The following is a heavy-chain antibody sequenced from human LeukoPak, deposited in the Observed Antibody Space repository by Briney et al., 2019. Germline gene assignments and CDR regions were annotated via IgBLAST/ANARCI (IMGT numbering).Heavy chain of an antibody. CDR3: ARDTASYYDILTGYYGLFDY. D-gene: IGHD3-9*01. V-gene: IGHV1-2*02. Sequence: ASATVSCKASGYTFTGYYMHWVRQAPGQGLEWMGWINPNSGGTNYAQKFQGRVTMTRDTSISTAYMELSRLRSDDTAVYYCARDTASYYDILTGYYGLFDYWGQGTLVTVSS. CDR2: INPNSGGT. CDR1: GYTFTGYY. J-gene: IGHJ4*02.